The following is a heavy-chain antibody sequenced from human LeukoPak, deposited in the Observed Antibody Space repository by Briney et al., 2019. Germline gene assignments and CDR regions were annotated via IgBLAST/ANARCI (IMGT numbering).Heavy chain of an antibody. J-gene: IGHJ3*02. V-gene: IGHV1-69*04. D-gene: IGHD3-3*01. CDR2: IIPILGIA. CDR1: GGTFSSYA. Sequence: SVKVSCKASGGTFSSYAISWVRQAPGQGLEWMGRIIPILGIANYAQKFQGRVTITADKSTSIAYMELSSLRSEDTAVYYCAREYYDFWSGYYPSADIWGQGTMVTVSS. CDR3: AREYYDFWSGYYPSADI.